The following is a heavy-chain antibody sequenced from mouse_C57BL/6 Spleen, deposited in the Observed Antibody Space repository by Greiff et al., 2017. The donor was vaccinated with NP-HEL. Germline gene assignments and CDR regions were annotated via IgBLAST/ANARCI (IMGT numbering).Heavy chain of an antibody. CDR3: ARVYYGSSYGAMDY. J-gene: IGHJ4*01. CDR2: INYDGSST. Sequence: EVQVVESEGGLVQPGSSMKLSCTASGFTFSDYYMAWVRQVPEKGLEWVANINYDGSSTYYLDSLKSRFIISRDNAKNILYLQMSSLKSEDTATYYCARVYYGSSYGAMDYWGQGTSVTVSS. D-gene: IGHD1-1*01. CDR1: GFTFSDYY. V-gene: IGHV5-16*01.